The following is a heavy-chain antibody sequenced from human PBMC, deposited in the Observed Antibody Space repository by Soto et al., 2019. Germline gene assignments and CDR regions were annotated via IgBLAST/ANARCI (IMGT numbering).Heavy chain of an antibody. CDR3: AREVDYGANWFDP. CDR2: IYYSGST. V-gene: IGHV4-61*01. J-gene: IGHJ5*02. CDR1: GGSVSSGSYY. D-gene: IGHD4-17*01. Sequence: QVQLQESGPGLVKPSETLSLTCTVSGGSVSSGSYYWSWIRQPPGKGLEWIGYIYYSGSTKYNPALKSRVTMSVDTSKNQFALKLSSVTAADTAVYSCAREVDYGANWFDPWGQGTLVTVSS.